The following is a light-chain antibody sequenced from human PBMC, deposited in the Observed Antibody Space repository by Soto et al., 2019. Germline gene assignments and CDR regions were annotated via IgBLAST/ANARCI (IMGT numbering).Light chain of an antibody. V-gene: IGKV1-5*01. CDR2: DAS. CDR1: QSISSW. J-gene: IGKJ1*01. Sequence: DIQTTWSPSTLSASVGDIVSINFRASQSISSWLAWYQQKPGNATKLLIYDASSLESGAPSRCSGSGSGKEFTLTISSLQPDDLATYYRQQYNSYLWTFGQGTKVDIK. CDR3: QQYNSYLWT.